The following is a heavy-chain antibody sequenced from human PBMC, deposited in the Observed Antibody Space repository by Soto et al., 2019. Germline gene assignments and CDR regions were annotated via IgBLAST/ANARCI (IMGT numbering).Heavy chain of an antibody. CDR2: ISGSGGST. CDR3: AKVGIAARPSDY. J-gene: IGHJ4*02. CDR1: GFTFSSYA. Sequence: EVQLLESGGGLVQHGGSLRLSCAASGFTFSSYAMSWVRQAPGKGLEWVSAISGSGGSTYYADCVKGRFTISRDNSKNARYLQINSLRAEDTAVYYCAKVGIAARPSDYWGQGTLVTVSS. V-gene: IGHV3-23*01. D-gene: IGHD6-6*01.